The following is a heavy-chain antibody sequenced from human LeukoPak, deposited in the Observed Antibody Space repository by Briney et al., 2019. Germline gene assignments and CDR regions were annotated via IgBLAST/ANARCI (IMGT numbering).Heavy chain of an antibody. CDR3: ARGRWELRDAFDI. CDR1: GGSFSGYY. J-gene: IGHJ3*02. CDR2: INHSGST. Sequence: SETLSLTCAVYGGSFSGYYWSWIRQPPGKGLEWIGEINHSGSTNYNPSLKSRVTISVDTSKNQFSLKLSSVTAADTAVYYFARGRWELRDAFDIWGQGTMVTVSS. V-gene: IGHV4-34*01. D-gene: IGHD1-26*01.